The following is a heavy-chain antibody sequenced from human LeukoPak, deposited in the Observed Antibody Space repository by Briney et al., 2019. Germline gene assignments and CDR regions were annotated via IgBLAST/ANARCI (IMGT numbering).Heavy chain of an antibody. CDR1: GVTFNNAL. V-gene: IGHV3-15*01. D-gene: IGHD4-17*01. CDR2: IKSKTAGGTA. J-gene: IGHJ4*02. CDR3: TTRTTVTTMGTDY. Sequence: GGSLRLSCVASGVTFNNALMIWVRQVPGKGLEWVGLIKSKTAGGTADYAAPVKGRFTISRDDSKNTLFLQMTSLKTEDTAIYYCTTRTTVTTMGTDYWGQGTLVTVSS.